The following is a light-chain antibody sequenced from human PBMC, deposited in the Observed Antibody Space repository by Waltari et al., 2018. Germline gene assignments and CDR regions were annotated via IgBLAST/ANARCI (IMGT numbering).Light chain of an antibody. CDR2: DAS. CDR3: QQSYTLPYT. V-gene: IGKV1-39*01. Sequence: DIQMTQSPSPLSASVGDRVTITCRASQTIYNSLKWYQHKPGKAPRLLISDASTLQNCVPSRFSGRGSGTEFTLAISRLQPEDFATYYCQQSYTLPYTFGQGTQLDI. J-gene: IGKJ2*01. CDR1: QTIYNS.